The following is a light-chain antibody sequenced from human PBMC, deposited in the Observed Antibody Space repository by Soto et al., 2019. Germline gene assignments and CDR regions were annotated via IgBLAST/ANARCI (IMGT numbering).Light chain of an antibody. V-gene: IGKV1-6*01. Sequence: AIQVTQSPSSLSASVGDRVTITCRASQAIRNNLGWYQHKPGKAPKLLIYAASLLQRGVPSRFSGSGSGTEFTLTISSLQPEDFATYYCLQEYTYPYTFGQGTKLEIK. CDR1: QAIRNN. J-gene: IGKJ2*01. CDR2: AAS. CDR3: LQEYTYPYT.